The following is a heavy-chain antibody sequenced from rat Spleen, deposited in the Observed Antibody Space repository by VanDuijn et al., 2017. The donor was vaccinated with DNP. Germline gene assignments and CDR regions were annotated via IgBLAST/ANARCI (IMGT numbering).Heavy chain of an antibody. CDR1: GFTFSDYN. V-gene: IGHV5-7*01. Sequence: EVQLVESGGGLVQPGRSLKLSCAASGFTFSDYNMAWVRQAPKKGLGWVATISHDGSSTYYRDSVRGRFTISRDNALNTLYLQMDGLRSEDTATYYCARRGPEGMDWGQGVMVTVSS. CDR3: ARRGPEGMD. D-gene: IGHD1-11*01. CDR2: ISHDGSST. J-gene: IGHJ2*01.